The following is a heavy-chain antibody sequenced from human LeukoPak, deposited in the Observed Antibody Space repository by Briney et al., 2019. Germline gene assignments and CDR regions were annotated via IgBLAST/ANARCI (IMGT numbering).Heavy chain of an antibody. CDR1: GGSFSGYY. V-gene: IGHV4-34*01. CDR2: INHSGST. D-gene: IGHD2-8*01. Sequence: ASETLSLTCAVYGGSFSGYYWSWIRQPPGKGLEWSGEINHSGSTNYNPSLKSRVTISVDTSKNQFSLKLSPVTAEDTAVYYCARSGIEDIVLMVYAHFDYWGQGTLVTVSS. CDR3: ARSGIEDIVLMVYAHFDY. J-gene: IGHJ4*02.